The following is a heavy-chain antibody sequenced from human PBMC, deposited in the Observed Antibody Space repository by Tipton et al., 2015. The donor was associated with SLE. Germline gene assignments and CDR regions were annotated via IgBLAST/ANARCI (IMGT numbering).Heavy chain of an antibody. CDR1: GFTFSNYA. V-gene: IGHV3-33*01. CDR2: TWYDGSDE. CDR3: ARDIGGCSGGSCYLD. J-gene: IGHJ4*02. Sequence: SGFTFSNYAMHWVRQAPGRGLEWVALTWYDGSDEYYGDSVKGRFTISRDNSKNTQYLQMNSLRVEDTAVYYCARDIGGCSGGSCYLDWGQGTLVTVSS. D-gene: IGHD2-15*01.